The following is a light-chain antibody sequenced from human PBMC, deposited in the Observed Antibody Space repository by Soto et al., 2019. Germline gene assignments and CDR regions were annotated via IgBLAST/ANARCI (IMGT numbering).Light chain of an antibody. J-gene: IGKJ1*01. CDR3: HHYSSSPWT. Sequence: EIVLTQSPGTLSLSPGERATLSCRPSQTISGSYLAWYQQKPGQAPRLLIYATSRTSTGIPDRFSGSASEKDFTLAISRLEPEDFAVFYCHHYSSSPWTFGQGTKVEIK. CDR2: ATS. CDR1: QTISGSY. V-gene: IGKV3-20*01.